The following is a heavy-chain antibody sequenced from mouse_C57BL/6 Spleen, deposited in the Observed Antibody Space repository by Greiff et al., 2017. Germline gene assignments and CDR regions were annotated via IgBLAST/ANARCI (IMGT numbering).Heavy chain of an antibody. J-gene: IGHJ2*01. D-gene: IGHD1-1*01. CDR2: INPDSSTI. CDR1: GIAFSRYW. CDR3: ATLYYYGSSSPFDY. V-gene: IGHV4-1*01. Sequence: EVKLLESGGGLVQPGGSLKLSCAASGIAFSRYWMSWVRRSPGKGLEWIGEINPDSSTINYAPSLKDKFIISRDNAKNTLYLQMSKVRSEDTALYYCATLYYYGSSSPFDYWGQGTTLTVSS.